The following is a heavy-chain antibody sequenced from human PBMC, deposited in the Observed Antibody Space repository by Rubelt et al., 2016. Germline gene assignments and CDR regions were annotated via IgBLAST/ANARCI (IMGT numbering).Heavy chain of an antibody. CDR1: GFTFSNYA. V-gene: IGHV3-23*01. D-gene: IGHD3-10*01. CDR2: ITISGGST. J-gene: IGHJ6*02. CDR3: AKDLAEARRAYYYYGMDV. Sequence: GGSLRLSCAASGFTFSNYAMSWVRQAPGKGLEWVSTITISGGSTDYADSVKGRFTISRDNSKNTLYLQMNSLRVDDTAVYYCAKDLAEARRAYYYYGMDVWGQGTTVTVSS.